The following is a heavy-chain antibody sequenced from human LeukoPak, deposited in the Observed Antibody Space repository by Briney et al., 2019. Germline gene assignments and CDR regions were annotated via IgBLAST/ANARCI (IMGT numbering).Heavy chain of an antibody. CDR1: GFSFSDAW. Sequence: GGSLRLSCAASGFSFSDAWMNWVRQAPGKGLEWVSSISSSSSYIYYADSVKGRFTISRDNAKNSLYLQMNSLRAEDTAVYYCARDPTVTWGQGTLVTVSS. J-gene: IGHJ5*02. V-gene: IGHV3-21*01. CDR2: ISSSSSYI. CDR3: ARDPTVT. D-gene: IGHD4-11*01.